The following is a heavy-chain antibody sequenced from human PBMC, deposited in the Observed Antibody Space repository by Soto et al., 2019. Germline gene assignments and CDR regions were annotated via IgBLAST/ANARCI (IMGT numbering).Heavy chain of an antibody. CDR3: ARDLSYCSGGSCYQHDGSDN. D-gene: IGHD2-15*01. V-gene: IGHV3-30*03. J-gene: IGHJ4*02. Sequence: GESLKISCAASGFTFSSYAMHWVRQAPGKGLEWVAIISFDGSNKFYADSVKGRFTISRDNSKNTLYLEMSSLRAEDTAVYFCARDLSYCSGGSCYQHDGSDNWGQGTLVTVSS. CDR2: ISFDGSNK. CDR1: GFTFSSYA.